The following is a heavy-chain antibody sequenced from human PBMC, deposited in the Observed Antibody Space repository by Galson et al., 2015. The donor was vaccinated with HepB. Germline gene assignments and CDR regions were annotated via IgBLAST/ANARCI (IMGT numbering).Heavy chain of an antibody. Sequence: SLRLSCAASGFTFSSYSMNWVRQAPGKGLEWVSSISSSSSYKYYADSVKGRFTISRDNTKNSLYLQMNSLRAEDTAVYYCASGGVYSSRWETDYWGQGTLVTVSS. CDR2: ISSSSSYK. CDR3: ASGGVYSSRWETDY. V-gene: IGHV3-21*01. J-gene: IGHJ4*02. D-gene: IGHD6-19*01. CDR1: GFTFSSYS.